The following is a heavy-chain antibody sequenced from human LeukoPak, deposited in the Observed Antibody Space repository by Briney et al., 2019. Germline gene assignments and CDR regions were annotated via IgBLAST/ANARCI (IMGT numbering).Heavy chain of an antibody. D-gene: IGHD6-19*01. J-gene: IGHJ4*02. CDR2: ISSSSNYI. V-gene: IGHV3-21*01. Sequence: ETLSLTCTVSGGSISSYYWSWIRQPPGKGLEWVSSISSSSNYIYYADSVKGRFTISRDNAKNSLYLQMNSLRAEDTAVYYCARDPRRSSGWSFDYWGQGTLITVSS. CDR3: ARDPRRSSGWSFDY. CDR1: GGSISSYY.